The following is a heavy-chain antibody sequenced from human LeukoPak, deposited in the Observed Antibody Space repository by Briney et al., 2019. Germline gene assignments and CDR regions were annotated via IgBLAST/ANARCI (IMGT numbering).Heavy chain of an antibody. CDR1: GFTFTTYG. CDR3: AKVPLYYYDSSGYSQQADY. V-gene: IGHV3-30*02. CDR2: IQNDEIDK. D-gene: IGHD3-22*01. Sequence: PGGSLRLSCAASGFTFTTYGMHWVRQAPGKGLEWVAFIQNDEIDKFYADSVKGRFTISRDNSRNTLYLQMNSLRAEDAAVYYCAKVPLYYYDSSGYSQQADYWGQGTLVTVSS. J-gene: IGHJ4*02.